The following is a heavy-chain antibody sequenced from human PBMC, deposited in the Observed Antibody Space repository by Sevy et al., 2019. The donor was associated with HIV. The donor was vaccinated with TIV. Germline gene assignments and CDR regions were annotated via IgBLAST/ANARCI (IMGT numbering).Heavy chain of an antibody. V-gene: IGHV3-30*18. D-gene: IGHD2-8*01. CDR3: AKQGGYCSNGVCHRAFDY. CDR2: ISHDGSNK. Sequence: GESLKISCAASGFTFSSFGMHWVRQAPGKGLEWVAIISHDGSNKIYADSVKGRFTISRDNSKNTLYLQMDSLRADDTAVYYCAKQGGYCSNGVCHRAFDYWGQGTLVTVSS. J-gene: IGHJ4*02. CDR1: GFTFSSFG.